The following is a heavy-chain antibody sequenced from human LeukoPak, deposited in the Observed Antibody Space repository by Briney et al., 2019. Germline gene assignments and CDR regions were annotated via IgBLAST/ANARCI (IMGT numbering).Heavy chain of an antibody. V-gene: IGHV3-30*14. CDR1: GFTFSSYA. CDR2: ISYDGSNK. Sequence: GRSLRLSCAASGFTFSSYAMHWVRQAPGKGLEWVAVISYDGSNKYYADSVKGRFTISRDNSKNTLYLQMNSLRAEDTAVYYCGAWLHYGYWGQGTLVTVSS. CDR3: GAWLHYGY. D-gene: IGHD5-12*01. J-gene: IGHJ4*02.